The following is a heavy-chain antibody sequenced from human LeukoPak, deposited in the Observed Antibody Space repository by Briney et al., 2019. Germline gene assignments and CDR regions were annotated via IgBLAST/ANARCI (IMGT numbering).Heavy chain of an antibody. D-gene: IGHD3-22*01. V-gene: IGHV3-11*04. J-gene: IGHJ4*02. CDR1: GFTVSSNY. Sequence: GGSLRLSCAASGFTVSSNYMSWVRQAPGKGLEWVSYISSSGTTIYYADSVKGRFTISRDNANNSLYLQMNSLRPEDTAVYYCARGRRGGTSGYYDYWGQGTLVTVSS. CDR3: ARGRRGGTSGYYDY. CDR2: ISSSGTTI.